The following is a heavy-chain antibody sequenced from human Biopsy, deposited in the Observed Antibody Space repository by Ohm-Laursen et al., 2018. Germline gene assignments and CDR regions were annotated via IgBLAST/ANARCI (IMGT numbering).Heavy chain of an antibody. V-gene: IGHV3-11*01. CDR1: GFTFTHAW. D-gene: IGHD6-19*01. J-gene: IGHJ4*02. Sequence: SLRLSCAASGFTFTHAWMSWVRQAPGTGLEWVSYISSSGITAHYADSVKGRFTISRDNAKNSLYLQMNSLRAEDTAIYYCARSGWNFEFDSWGKGTLVAVSS. CDR2: ISSSGITA. CDR3: ARSGWNFEFDS.